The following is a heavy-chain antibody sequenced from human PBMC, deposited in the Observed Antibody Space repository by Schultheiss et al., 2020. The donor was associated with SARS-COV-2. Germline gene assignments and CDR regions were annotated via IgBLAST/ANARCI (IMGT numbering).Heavy chain of an antibody. Sequence: GESLKISCAASGFTFSSYEMNWVRQAPGKGLEWVSYISSSGSTIYYADSVKGRFTISRDNAKNSLYLQMNSLRAEDTAVYYCARELRIVVVTPDAFDIWGQGTMVTVSS. V-gene: IGHV3-48*03. CDR2: ISSSGSTI. CDR1: GFTFSSYE. J-gene: IGHJ3*02. D-gene: IGHD2-15*01. CDR3: ARELRIVVVTPDAFDI.